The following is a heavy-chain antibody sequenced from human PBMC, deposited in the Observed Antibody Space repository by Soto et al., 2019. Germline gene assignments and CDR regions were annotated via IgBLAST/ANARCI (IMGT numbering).Heavy chain of an antibody. CDR1: GYNFTSYG. CDR3: ASSVVGAANYYYYGMDV. CDR2: ISAYNGNT. J-gene: IGHJ6*02. Sequence: AAVPVSFKASGYNFTSYGMRWVRQAPGQGLEWMGWISAYNGNTNYAQKLQGRVTMTTDTSTSTAYMELRSLRSDDTAVYYCASSVVGAANYYYYGMDVWGQGTTVNVSS. D-gene: IGHD1-26*01. V-gene: IGHV1-18*01.